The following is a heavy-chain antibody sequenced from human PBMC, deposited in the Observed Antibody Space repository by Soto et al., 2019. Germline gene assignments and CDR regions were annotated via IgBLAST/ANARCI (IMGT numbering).Heavy chain of an antibody. CDR2: ISSSGSTI. J-gene: IGHJ6*02. CDR1: GFTFSSYE. Sequence: PGGSLRLSCAASGFTFSSYEMNWVRQAPGKGLEWVSYISSSGSTIYYADSVKGRFTISRDNAKNSLYLQMNSLRAEDTAVYYCARVSRFTIFGVAYRGMDVWGQGTTVTVSS. V-gene: IGHV3-48*03. CDR3: ARVSRFTIFGVAYRGMDV. D-gene: IGHD3-3*01.